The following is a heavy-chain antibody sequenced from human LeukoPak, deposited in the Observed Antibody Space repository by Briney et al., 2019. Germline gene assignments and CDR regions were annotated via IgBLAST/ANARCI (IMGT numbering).Heavy chain of an antibody. D-gene: IGHD3-22*01. CDR3: SRVGPSLGRNYYDSSGW. J-gene: IGHJ4*02. V-gene: IGHV3-21*01. Sequence: NPGGSLRLSCAASGFTFSSYSMNWVRQAPGEGRGWVSYISSSSSYIYYADSVKGRFTISRDNAKNSLYLQMNSLRAEDTAVYYCSRVGPSLGRNYYDSSGWWGQGTLVTVSS. CDR1: GFTFSSYS. CDR2: ISSSSSYI.